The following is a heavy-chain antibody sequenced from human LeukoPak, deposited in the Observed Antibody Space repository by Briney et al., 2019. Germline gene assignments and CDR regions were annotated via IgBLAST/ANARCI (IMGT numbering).Heavy chain of an antibody. CDR2: IYQDGSAT. CDR1: GFTFSTYW. CDR3: AIAAGWEQAY. J-gene: IGHJ4*02. V-gene: IGHV3-7*01. Sequence: GGSLRLSCAASGFTFSTYWMSWVRQAPGKGLEWVANIYQDGSATNYVDSAKGRFIVSRDNAKNSVFLQMSSLRAEDTAVYYCAIAAGWEQAYWGQGTLVTVSS. D-gene: IGHD1-26*01.